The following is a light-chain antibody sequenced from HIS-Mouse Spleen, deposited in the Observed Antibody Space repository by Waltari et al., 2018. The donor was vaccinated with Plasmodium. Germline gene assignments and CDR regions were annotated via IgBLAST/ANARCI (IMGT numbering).Light chain of an antibody. CDR1: QSVSSN. V-gene: IGKV3-15*01. J-gene: IGKJ3*01. CDR2: GAS. CDR3: QQYNNWSFT. Sequence: EIVMTQSPATLSVSPGERATLSCRASQSVSSNLAWDQQKPGPAPGLLIYGASTRATGIPARFSGSGSGTEFTLTISSLQSEDFAVYYCQQYNNWSFTFGPGTKVDIK.